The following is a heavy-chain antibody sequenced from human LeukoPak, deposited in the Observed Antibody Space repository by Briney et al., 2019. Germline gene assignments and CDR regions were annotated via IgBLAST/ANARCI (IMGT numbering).Heavy chain of an antibody. Sequence: PSETLSLTCAVYGGSFSGYYWSWIRQPPGKGLEWIGEINHSGSTNYNPSLKSRVTISVDTSKNQFSLKLSSVTAADTAVYYCARDSLHNWFDPWGQGTLVTASS. CDR2: INHSGST. J-gene: IGHJ5*02. CDR1: GGSFSGYY. CDR3: ARDSLHNWFDP. V-gene: IGHV4-34*01.